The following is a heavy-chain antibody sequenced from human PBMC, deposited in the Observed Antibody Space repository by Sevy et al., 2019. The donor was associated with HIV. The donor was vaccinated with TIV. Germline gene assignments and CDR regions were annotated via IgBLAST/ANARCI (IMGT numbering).Heavy chain of an antibody. CDR1: GFTFSSYA. V-gene: IGHV3-23*01. D-gene: IGHD3-10*01. J-gene: IGHJ4*02. CDR3: AKDRVSGTYYTGDFDY. Sequence: GGSLRLSCAASGFTFSSYAMSWVRQAPGKGLEWVPVISFSGGSTYYADSVKGRFTISRDNSKNTLYLQMISLRAEDTAVYYCAKDRVSGTYYTGDFDYWGQGTLVTVSS. CDR2: ISFSGGST.